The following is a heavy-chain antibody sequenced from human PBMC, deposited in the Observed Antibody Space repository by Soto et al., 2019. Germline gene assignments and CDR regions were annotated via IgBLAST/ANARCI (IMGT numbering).Heavy chain of an antibody. D-gene: IGHD3-16*01. CDR1: GGSISSGGYY. CDR2: IYYSGST. Sequence: QVQLQESGPGLVKPSQTLSLTCTVSGGSISSGGYYWSWIRQYPGKGLEWIGYIYYSGSTYYNPSLKXRXTXSXYTAKNQFSLKLSSVTAADTAVYYCARVGGINWFDPWGQGTLVTVSS. V-gene: IGHV4-31*03. CDR3: ARVGGINWFDP. J-gene: IGHJ5*02.